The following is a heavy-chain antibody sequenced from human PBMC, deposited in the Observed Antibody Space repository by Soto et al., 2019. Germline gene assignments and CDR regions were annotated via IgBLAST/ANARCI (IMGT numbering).Heavy chain of an antibody. D-gene: IGHD3-10*01. CDR3: AKGHGSGMDY. V-gene: IGHV3-30*18. Sequence: GGSLRLSCAASGFTFSSYGMHWVRQAPGKGLEWVAVISYDGSNKYYADSVKGRFTISRDNSKNTLYLQMNSLRAEDTAVYYCAKGHGSGMDYWGQGTLVTVSS. J-gene: IGHJ4*02. CDR2: ISYDGSNK. CDR1: GFTFSSYG.